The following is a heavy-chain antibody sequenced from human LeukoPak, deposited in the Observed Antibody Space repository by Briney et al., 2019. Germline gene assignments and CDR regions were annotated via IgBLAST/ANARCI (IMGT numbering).Heavy chain of an antibody. V-gene: IGHV3-21*06. CDR3: ARVVNGYVDY. D-gene: IGHD2-8*01. J-gene: IGHJ4*02. CDR1: GFTFSNTN. Sequence: GGSLRLSCAASGFTFSNTNMNWVRQAPGQGLKWVSFISASSNYIYYADSVKGRFTISRDNAQNSLYLQMNSLRAEDTAVYFCARVVNGYVDYWGRGTLVTVSS. CDR2: ISASSNYI.